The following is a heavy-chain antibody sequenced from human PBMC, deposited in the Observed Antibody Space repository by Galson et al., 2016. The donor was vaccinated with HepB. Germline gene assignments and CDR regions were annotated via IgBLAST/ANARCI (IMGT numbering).Heavy chain of an antibody. D-gene: IGHD3-22*01. CDR1: GFTFNNFA. CDR3: AKVTRNTSGYLSPPVAYFYYHGMDV. CDR2: IRSTGDTT. Sequence: SLRLSCAASGFTFNNFAMHWVRQAPGKGLEYVSGIRSTGDTTYNGDSVKDRFTISRDNSKNTVYLQMSSLRTEDTAVYYCAKVTRNTSGYLSPPVAYFYYHGMDVWGQGTTVAVS. V-gene: IGHV3-64D*08. J-gene: IGHJ6*02.